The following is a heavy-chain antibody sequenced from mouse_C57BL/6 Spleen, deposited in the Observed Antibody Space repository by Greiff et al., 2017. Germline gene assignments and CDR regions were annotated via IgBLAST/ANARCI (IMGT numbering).Heavy chain of an antibody. J-gene: IGHJ3*01. Sequence: EVMLVESGGGLVKPGGSLKLSCAASGFTFSDYGMHWVRQAPEKGLVWVAYISSGSSDIYYADTVKGRFTISRDNAKNTLFLQMTSLRSEDTAMYYCARPYGNYGAWFAYWGQGTLVTVSA. CDR2: ISSGSSDI. CDR1: GFTFSDYG. V-gene: IGHV5-17*01. D-gene: IGHD2-1*01. CDR3: ARPYGNYGAWFAY.